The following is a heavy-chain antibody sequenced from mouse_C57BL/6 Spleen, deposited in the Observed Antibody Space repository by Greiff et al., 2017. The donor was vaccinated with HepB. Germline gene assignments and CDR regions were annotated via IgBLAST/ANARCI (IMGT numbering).Heavy chain of an antibody. CDR2: IYPGSGST. V-gene: IGHV1-55*01. CDR1: GYTFTSYW. CDR3: ARRAYYGNYFDY. D-gene: IGHD2-10*01. Sequence: QVQLKQPGAELVKPGASVKMSCKASGYTFTSYWITWVKQRPGQGLEWIGDIYPGSGSTNYNEKFKSKATLTVDTSSSTAYMQLSSLTSEDSAVYYCARRAYYGNYFDYWGQGTTLTVSS. J-gene: IGHJ2*01.